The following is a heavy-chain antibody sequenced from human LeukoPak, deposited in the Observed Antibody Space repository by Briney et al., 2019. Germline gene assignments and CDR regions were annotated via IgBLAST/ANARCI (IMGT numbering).Heavy chain of an antibody. CDR2: INTDGYST. V-gene: IGHV3-74*01. Sequence: PGGSLRLSCAASGFTFSSYWMHWVRQAPGKGLVWVSRINTDGYSTSYADSVKGRFTISRDNAKNTLYLQMNSLRAEDTAVYYCARFSGAAVAGPLDAFDIWGQGTMVIVSS. CDR1: GFTFSSYW. J-gene: IGHJ3*02. D-gene: IGHD6-13*01. CDR3: ARFSGAAVAGPLDAFDI.